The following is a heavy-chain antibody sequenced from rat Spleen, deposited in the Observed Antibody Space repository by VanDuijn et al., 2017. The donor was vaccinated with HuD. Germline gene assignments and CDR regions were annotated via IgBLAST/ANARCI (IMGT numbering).Heavy chain of an antibody. CDR2: VSSGGDS. D-gene: IGHD1-4*01. V-gene: IGHV2S12*01. CDR3: TRERVPGFAFYFDY. J-gene: IGHJ2*01. Sequence: VQLVESGGGLVQPGRSLKFSCAASGFTFSDYAMAWVRQTPKKGLEWIAAVSSGGDSYYNSGLKSRLSISRDISTRQVFLKINSLQTEDTAIYFCTRERVPGFAFYFDYWGQGVMVTVSS. CDR1: GFTFSDYA.